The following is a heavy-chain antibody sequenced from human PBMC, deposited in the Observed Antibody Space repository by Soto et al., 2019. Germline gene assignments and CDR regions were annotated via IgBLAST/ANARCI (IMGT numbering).Heavy chain of an antibody. CDR3: ARQEGYCSGGSCNPDAFDI. D-gene: IGHD2-15*01. V-gene: IGHV5-51*01. CDR2: IYPGDSDT. J-gene: IGHJ3*02. Sequence: GESLKISCKGSGYSFTSYWIGWVRQMPGKGLEWMGIIYPGDSDTRYSPSFQGQVTISADKSISTAYLQWSSLKASDTAMYYCARQEGYCSGGSCNPDAFDIWGQGTMVTVSS. CDR1: GYSFTSYW.